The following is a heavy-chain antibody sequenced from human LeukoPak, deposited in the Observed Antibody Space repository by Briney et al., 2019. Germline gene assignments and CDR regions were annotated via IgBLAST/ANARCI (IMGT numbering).Heavy chain of an antibody. CDR2: IYHSGST. Sequence: SQTLSLTCAVSGGSISSGGYSWRWFRQPPGKGLEWSGYIYHSGSTYYNPSLKSRVTISVDRSKSQFSLKLSSVTAADTAVYYCARAITMVRGVIVFDYWGQGTLVTVSS. CDR3: ARAITMVRGVIVFDY. V-gene: IGHV4-30-2*01. D-gene: IGHD3-10*01. CDR1: GGSISSGGYS. J-gene: IGHJ4*02.